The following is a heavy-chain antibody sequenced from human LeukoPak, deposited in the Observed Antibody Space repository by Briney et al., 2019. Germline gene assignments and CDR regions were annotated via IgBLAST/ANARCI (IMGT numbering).Heavy chain of an antibody. CDR2: IYYSGST. D-gene: IGHD3-22*01. CDR1: GGSISSYY. CDR3: ARGGYYDSSGYLY. V-gene: IGHV4-30-4*08. J-gene: IGHJ4*02. Sequence: LSLTCTVSGGSISSYYWSWIRQPPGKGLEWIGYIYYSGSTYYNPSLKSRVTISVDTSKNQFSLKLSSVTAADTAVYYCARGGYYDSSGYLYWGQGTLVTVSS.